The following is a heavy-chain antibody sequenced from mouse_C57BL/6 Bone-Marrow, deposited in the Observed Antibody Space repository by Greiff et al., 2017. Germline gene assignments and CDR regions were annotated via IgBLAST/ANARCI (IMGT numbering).Heavy chain of an antibody. CDR3: TRSIPSVGYFDY. CDR1: GYTFTDYE. J-gene: IGHJ2*01. CDR2: IDPETGGT. D-gene: IGHD1-1*01. V-gene: IGHV1-15*01. Sequence: QVQLKESGAELVRPGASVTLSCKASGYTFTDYEMHWVKQTPVHGLEWIGAIDPETGGTAYNQKFKGKAILTADKSSSTAYMELRGLTSEDSAVYYCTRSIPSVGYFDYWGQGTTLTVSS.